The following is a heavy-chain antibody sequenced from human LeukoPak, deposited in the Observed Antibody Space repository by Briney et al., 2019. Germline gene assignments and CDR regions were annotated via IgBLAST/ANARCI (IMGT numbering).Heavy chain of an antibody. J-gene: IGHJ4*02. CDR2: IYSGGST. CDR3: ARGEYGSGSYYPRAYYFDY. V-gene: IGHV3-53*01. CDR1: GFTVSSNY. Sequence: GGSLRLSCAASGFTVSSNYMSWVRQAPGKGLEWVSVIYSGGSTYYADSVKGRFTISRDNAKNSLYLQMNSLRAEDTAVYYCARGEYGSGSYYPRAYYFDYWGQGTLVTVSP. D-gene: IGHD3-10*01.